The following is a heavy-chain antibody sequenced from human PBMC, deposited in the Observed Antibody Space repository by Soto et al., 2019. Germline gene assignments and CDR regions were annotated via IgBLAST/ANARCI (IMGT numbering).Heavy chain of an antibody. V-gene: IGHV6-1*01. CDR1: GDTVSTNSAA. CDR3: ARDWGYGSYSYYYYGMDV. D-gene: IGHD3-10*01. CDR2: TYFRSRWYN. J-gene: IGHJ6*02. Sequence: SQTLSLTCAISGDTVSTNSAACNWFRHSPSRGLEWLGRTYFRSRWYNDYAVSVKGRISIDPDRSKNQVSLQLNSVTPEDTAGDYCARDWGYGSYSYYYYGMDVWGQGTTVTAP.